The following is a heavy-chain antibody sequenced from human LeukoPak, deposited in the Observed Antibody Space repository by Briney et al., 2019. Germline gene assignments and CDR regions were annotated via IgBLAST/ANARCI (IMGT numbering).Heavy chain of an antibody. J-gene: IGHJ4*02. Sequence: SETLSLTCTVSGVSISSGGYYWRWIRQPAGNGMEWIGRIYTSGSTNYNPSLKSRVTMSVDTSKNQFSLKLSSVTAADTAVYYCARAPATHYYDSSGSFDYWGQGTLVTVSS. CDR2: IYTSGST. CDR1: GVSISSGGYY. V-gene: IGHV4-61*02. CDR3: ARAPATHYYDSSGSFDY. D-gene: IGHD3-22*01.